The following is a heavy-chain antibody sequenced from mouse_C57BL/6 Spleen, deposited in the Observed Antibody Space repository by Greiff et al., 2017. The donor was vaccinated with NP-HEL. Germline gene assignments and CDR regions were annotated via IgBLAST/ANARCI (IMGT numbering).Heavy chain of an antibody. J-gene: IGHJ4*01. Sequence: EVQLQQSGPVLVKPGASVKMSCKASGYTFTDYYMNWVKQSHGKSLEWIGVINPYNGGTSYNQKFKGKATLTVDKSSSTAYMELNSLTSEDSAVYYCARWDASYYYGSSPYYAMDYWGQGTSVTVSS. D-gene: IGHD1-1*01. V-gene: IGHV1-19*01. CDR2: INPYNGGT. CDR1: GYTFTDYY. CDR3: ARWDASYYYGSSPYYAMDY.